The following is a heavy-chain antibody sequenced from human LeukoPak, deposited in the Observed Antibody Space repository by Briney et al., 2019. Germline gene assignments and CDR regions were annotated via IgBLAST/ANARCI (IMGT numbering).Heavy chain of an antibody. V-gene: IGHV3-33*01. J-gene: IGHJ4*02. D-gene: IGHD6-13*01. CDR1: GFTFSSFG. CDR3: VRGVGVSRFNYLDS. Sequence: GGSLRLSCAASGFTFSSFGMHWVRQATGKGLECVAVIWYDASNKYYADSVKGRFTISRDNSKNTLYLQMNSLRDDDTAVYYCVRGVGVSRFNYLDSWGQGTLVIVSS. CDR2: IWYDASNK.